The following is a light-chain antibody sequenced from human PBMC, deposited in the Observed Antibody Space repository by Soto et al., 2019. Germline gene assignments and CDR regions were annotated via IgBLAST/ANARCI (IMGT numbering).Light chain of an antibody. CDR2: EVT. CDR1: SSDVGAYNY. V-gene: IGLV2-14*01. CDR3: SSKRASSTLFV. Sequence: QSVLTQPAAVSGSPGQSITISCTGTSSDVGAYNYVSWYQHHPCKVPKLLIYEVTNRPSGVSYRFSGSKSGNTASLTISGLQSEDEADYYCSSKRASSTLFVFGTGTQLTVL. J-gene: IGLJ7*01.